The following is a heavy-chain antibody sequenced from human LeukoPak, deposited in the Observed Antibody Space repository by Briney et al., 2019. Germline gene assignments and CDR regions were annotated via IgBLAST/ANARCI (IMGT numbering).Heavy chain of an antibody. CDR2: IYYSGST. CDR3: ARHVHSSSWFDY. J-gene: IGHJ4*02. CDR1: GGSISSDY. V-gene: IGHV4-59*08. D-gene: IGHD6-13*01. Sequence: SETLSLTCTVSGGSISSDYWSWIRQPPGKGLEWIGYIYYSGSTNYNPSLKSRVTISVDTSKNQFSLKLSSVTAADTAVYYCARHVHSSSWFDYWGQGTLVTVSS.